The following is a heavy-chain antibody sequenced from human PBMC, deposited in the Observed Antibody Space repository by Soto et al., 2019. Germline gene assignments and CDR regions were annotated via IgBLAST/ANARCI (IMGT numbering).Heavy chain of an antibody. CDR1: GFTLSSYA. V-gene: IGHV3-23*01. CDR2: ITISGDKT. J-gene: IGHJ6*02. Sequence: EVQLLESGGGLVQPGGSLRLSCAASGFTLSSYAMTWVRQLPRRGLEWVSAITISGDKTYYADSVKGRFTISRDNSKNTLYLQMNSLKAEDTAVYYCTKMTPDYYAMDVWGQGTTVTVSS. CDR3: TKMTPDYYAMDV.